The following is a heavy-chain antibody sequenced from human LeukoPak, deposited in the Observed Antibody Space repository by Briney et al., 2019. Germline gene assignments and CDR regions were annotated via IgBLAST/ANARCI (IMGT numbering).Heavy chain of an antibody. CDR3: ARKSTVDTAMVDY. Sequence: GASVKVSCKASGYTFTGYYMHWVRQAPGQGLEWMGWINPNSGGTNYAQKFQGRVTMTRDTSISTAYMELSRLRSDDTAVYYCARKSTVDTAMVDYWGQGTPVTVSS. V-gene: IGHV1-2*02. CDR2: INPNSGGT. D-gene: IGHD5-18*01. CDR1: GYTFTGYY. J-gene: IGHJ4*02.